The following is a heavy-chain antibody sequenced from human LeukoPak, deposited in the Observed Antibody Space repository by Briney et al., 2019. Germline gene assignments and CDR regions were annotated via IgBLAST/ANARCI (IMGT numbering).Heavy chain of an antibody. CDR3: AKDREVLRN. CDR1: GFTSSSNA. CDR2: ISGSGGST. D-gene: IGHD4/OR15-4a*01. J-gene: IGHJ4*02. Sequence: HSGGSLRLSCAASGFTSSSNAMSWVRQAPGKGLEWVSAISGSGGSTYYADSVKGRFTISRDNSKNTLYLQMNSLRAEDTAVYYCAKDREVLRNWGQGTLVTVSS. V-gene: IGHV3-23*01.